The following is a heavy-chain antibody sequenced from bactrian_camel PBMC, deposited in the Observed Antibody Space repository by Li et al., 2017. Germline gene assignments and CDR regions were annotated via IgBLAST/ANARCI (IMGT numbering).Heavy chain of an antibody. Sequence: HVQLVESGGGLMQPGGSLRLSCAASGFTFSAYYLSWVRQAPGKGLEWVSSISNAGSDTWCADSVKGRFTISRDSAKSAVYLQMISLKSEDTALYYCATHGYYWSVGYWGQ. D-gene: IGHD3*01. J-gene: IGHJ5*01. CDR1: GFTFSAYY. V-gene: IGHV3-2*01. CDR3: ATHGYYWSVGY. CDR2: ISNAGSDT.